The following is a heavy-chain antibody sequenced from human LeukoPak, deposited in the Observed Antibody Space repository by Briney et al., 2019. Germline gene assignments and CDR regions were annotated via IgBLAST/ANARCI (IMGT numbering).Heavy chain of an antibody. CDR2: FDPEDGET. J-gene: IGHJ3*02. CDR3: ATALTGWALPLRAFDI. CDR1: GYTLTELS. V-gene: IGHV1-24*01. D-gene: IGHD1-26*01. Sequence: ASGKVSCKVSGYTLTELSMHWVRQAPGKGREWMGGFDPEDGETIYAQKFQGRVTMTEDTSTDTAYMELSRLRSEDTAVYSCATALTGWALPLRAFDIWGQGPMVPVSS.